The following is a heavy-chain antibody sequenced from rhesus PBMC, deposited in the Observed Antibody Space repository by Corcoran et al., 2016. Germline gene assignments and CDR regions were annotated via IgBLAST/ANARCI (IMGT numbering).Heavy chain of an antibody. CDR1: GYTFTDYY. D-gene: IGHD2-33*01. J-gene: IGHJ5-1*01. Sequence: QVQLVQSGAEVKKPGSSVKVSCKASGYTFTDYYMHWVLQAPRKGLDWMGWIKPYNGNTKKAQKFQGKVPRTRDASTSTAYMELSSLRAEDTAVYYCARLMEVADVWGPGVLVTVSS. V-gene: IGHV1S2*01. CDR2: IKPYNGNT. CDR3: ARLMEVADV.